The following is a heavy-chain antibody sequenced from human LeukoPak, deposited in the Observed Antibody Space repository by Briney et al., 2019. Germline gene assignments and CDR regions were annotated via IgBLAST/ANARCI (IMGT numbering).Heavy chain of an antibody. Sequence: PGGSLRLSCAASGFTFSSYAMSWVRQAPGKGLEWVSAISGSGGSTYYADSVKGRFTISRDNSKNTLYLQMNSLRAEDTAVYYCASHDYGDSRSFDYWGQGTLVTVSS. CDR1: GFTFSSYA. D-gene: IGHD4-17*01. CDR3: ASHDYGDSRSFDY. CDR2: ISGSGGST. J-gene: IGHJ4*02. V-gene: IGHV3-23*01.